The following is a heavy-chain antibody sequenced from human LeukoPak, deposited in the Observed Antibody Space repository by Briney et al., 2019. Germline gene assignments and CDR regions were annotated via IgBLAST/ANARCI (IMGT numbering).Heavy chain of an antibody. J-gene: IGHJ4*02. CDR2: IFYSGST. V-gene: IGHV4-39*07. CDR3: ARADSWYYFDY. D-gene: IGHD6-13*01. Sequence: SETLSLTCTVSSGSISTSNYYWGWVRQPPGKALEWIGNIFYSGSTYYSPSLKSRVTISLDTSRNQFSLKLSSVTAADTAVYYCARADSWYYFDYWGQGTLVTVSS. CDR1: SGSISTSNYY.